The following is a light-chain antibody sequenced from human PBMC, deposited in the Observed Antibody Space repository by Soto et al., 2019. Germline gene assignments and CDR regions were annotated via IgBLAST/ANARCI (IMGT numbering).Light chain of an antibody. CDR2: DVY. CDR1: SGDIGAHNY. Sequence: QSVLTQPASVSGSPGQSITISCTGTSGDIGAHNYVSWYQHRPGKAPKLMIYDVYSRPSDISDRFSGSKSSNTASLTISGFQAEDEADYYCCSYTTSSTYVFGPGTKVTV. CDR3: CSYTTSSTYV. V-gene: IGLV2-14*01. J-gene: IGLJ1*01.